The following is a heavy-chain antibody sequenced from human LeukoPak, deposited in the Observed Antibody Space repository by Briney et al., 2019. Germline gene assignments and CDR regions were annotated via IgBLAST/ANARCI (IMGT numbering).Heavy chain of an antibody. CDR1: GFTFSSCA. CDR3: AKGRGQWLLLE. D-gene: IGHD3-22*01. Sequence: GGSLRLSCAASGFTFSSCAMSWVRQAPGKGLEWVSAISGSGGSTYYADSVKGRFTISRDNSKNTLYLQMNSLRAEDTAVYYCAKGRGQWLLLEWGQGTLVTVSS. V-gene: IGHV3-23*01. J-gene: IGHJ4*02. CDR2: ISGSGGST.